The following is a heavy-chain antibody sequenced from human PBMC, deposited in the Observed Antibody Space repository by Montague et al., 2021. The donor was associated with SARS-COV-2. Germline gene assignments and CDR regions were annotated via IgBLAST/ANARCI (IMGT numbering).Heavy chain of an antibody. CDR1: GGSIITYS. D-gene: IGHD3-10*01. V-gene: IGHV4-59*01. CDR2: IYYSGST. J-gene: IGHJ3*02. Sequence: SETLSLTCTVSGGSIITYSWSWIRQPPGKELEWIGYIYYSGSTNYNPSLTSRVTISVDTSKNQFSLKLSSVTAADTALYYCTRTSFYCYGSGSYHGPFDIWGQGTMVTVSS. CDR3: TRTSFYCYGSGSYHGPFDI.